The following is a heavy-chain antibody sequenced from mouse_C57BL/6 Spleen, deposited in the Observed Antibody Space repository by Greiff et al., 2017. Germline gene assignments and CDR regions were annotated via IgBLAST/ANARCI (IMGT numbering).Heavy chain of an antibody. CDR3: ARRGNYYGSSFPYWYFDV. J-gene: IGHJ1*03. CDR1: GYTFTDYY. CDR2: IFPGSGST. Sequence: VQLVESGPELVKPGASVKISCKASGYTFTDYYINWVKQRPGQGLEWIGWIFPGSGSTYYNETFKGKVILSVDKSSSTAYMLLSSLTSEDSSVYFCARRGNYYGSSFPYWYFDVWGTGTTVTVSS. D-gene: IGHD1-1*01. V-gene: IGHV1-75*01.